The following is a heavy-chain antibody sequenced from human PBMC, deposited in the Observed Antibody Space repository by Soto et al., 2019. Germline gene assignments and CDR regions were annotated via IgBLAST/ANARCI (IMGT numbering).Heavy chain of an antibody. CDR3: TTKWESRHFYFDY. V-gene: IGHV3-15*07. J-gene: IGHJ4*02. D-gene: IGHD1-26*01. CDR2: IKSKTDGGTT. CDR1: GFTFSNAW. Sequence: GGSLRLSCAASGFTFSNAWMNWVRQAPGKGLEWVGRIKSKTDGGTTDYAAPVKGRFTISRDDSKNTLYLQMNSLKAEDTAVYYCTTKWESRHFYFDYWGQGTLVTVSS.